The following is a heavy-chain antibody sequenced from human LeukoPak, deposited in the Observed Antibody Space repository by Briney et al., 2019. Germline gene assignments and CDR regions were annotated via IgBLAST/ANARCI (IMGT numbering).Heavy chain of an antibody. Sequence: GRSLRLSCAASGFTFSNYAMHWVRQAPGKGLEWVAVISYDGNYNYYADSVKGRFTISRDNSKNTLYMQMNSLRVEDTAVYYCARGSFHGSGSEFDYWGQGTLVTVSS. V-gene: IGHV3-30-3*01. CDR3: ARGSFHGSGSEFDY. CDR1: GFTFSNYA. CDR2: ISYDGNYN. J-gene: IGHJ4*02. D-gene: IGHD3-10*01.